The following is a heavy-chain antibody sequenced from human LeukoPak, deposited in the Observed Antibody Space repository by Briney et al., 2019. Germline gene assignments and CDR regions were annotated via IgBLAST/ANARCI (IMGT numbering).Heavy chain of an antibody. CDR2: ISGSGGST. CDR3: AKGAPRYCSSTSCYALV. Sequence: GGSLRLSCAASGFTFSSYAMSWVRQAPGQGLEWVSAISGSGGSTYYADSVKGRFTISRDNSKNTLYLQMNSLRAEDTAVYYCAKGAPRYCSSTSCYALVWGQGTLVTVSS. D-gene: IGHD2-2*01. J-gene: IGHJ4*02. V-gene: IGHV3-23*01. CDR1: GFTFSSYA.